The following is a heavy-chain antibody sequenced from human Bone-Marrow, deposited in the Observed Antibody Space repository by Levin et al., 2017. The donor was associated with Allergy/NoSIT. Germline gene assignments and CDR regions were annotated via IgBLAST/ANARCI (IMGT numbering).Heavy chain of an antibody. J-gene: IGHJ6*02. CDR3: ARDMYTSSWAYYDAMDV. Sequence: PGGSLRLSCAASGFTFSGDSMNWVRQAPGKGLEWVSYISSGSSSIYYADSVKGRFTISRDNAKNSLYLQMNSLRDEDTAVYYCARDMYTSSWAYYDAMDVWGPGTTVTVSS. CDR1: GFTFSGDS. V-gene: IGHV3-48*02. D-gene: IGHD6-13*01. CDR2: ISSGSSSI.